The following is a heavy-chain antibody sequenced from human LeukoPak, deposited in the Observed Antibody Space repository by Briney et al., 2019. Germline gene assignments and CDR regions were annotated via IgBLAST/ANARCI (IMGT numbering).Heavy chain of an antibody. V-gene: IGHV4-39*07. J-gene: IGHJ4*02. Sequence: PSQTLSLTCTVSGGSISSSSYYWGWIRQPPGKGLEWIGSIYYSGSTYYNPSLKSRVTISVDTSKNQFSLKLSSVTAADTAMYYCARYDVWGTYRAFDYWGQGTPVTVSS. CDR1: GGSISSSSYY. CDR2: IYYSGST. CDR3: ARYDVWGTYRAFDY. D-gene: IGHD3-16*02.